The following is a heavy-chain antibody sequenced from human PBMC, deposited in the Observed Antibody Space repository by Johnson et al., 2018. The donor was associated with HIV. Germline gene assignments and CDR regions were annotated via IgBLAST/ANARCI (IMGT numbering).Heavy chain of an antibody. CDR2: IRYDGSYK. CDR1: GFNFNIYG. V-gene: IGHV3-30*02. D-gene: IGHD1-26*01. CDR3: AKPLVGATRDDALDV. Sequence: VQLVESGGGVVQPGGSLRLSCAASGFNFNIYGMHWVRQAPVRGLEWVAFIRYDGSYKNYVDSAKGRFTISRDNSKNTLYLQMNSLSAEDTAVYYCAKPLVGATRDDALDVWGQGTMVTVSS. J-gene: IGHJ3*01.